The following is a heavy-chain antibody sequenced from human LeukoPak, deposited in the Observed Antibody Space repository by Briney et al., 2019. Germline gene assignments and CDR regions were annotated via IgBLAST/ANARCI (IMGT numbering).Heavy chain of an antibody. J-gene: IGHJ4*02. CDR1: GGSISSSSYY. CDR3: ARVGPFSDY. Sequence: PSETLSLTCTVSGGSISSSSYYWGWIRQPPGKGLEWIGSIYYSGSTYYNPSLKSRVTISVDTSKNQFSLKLSSVTAADTAVYYCARVGPFSDYWGQGTLVTVSS. CDR2: IYYSGST. V-gene: IGHV4-39*01.